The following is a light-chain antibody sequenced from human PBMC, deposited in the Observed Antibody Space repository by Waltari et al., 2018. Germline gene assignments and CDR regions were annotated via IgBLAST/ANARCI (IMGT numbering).Light chain of an antibody. J-gene: IGKJ1*01. CDR1: QSVGND. CDR3: QQYKEWPPWT. V-gene: IGKV3-15*01. Sequence: EIVMTQSPATLSVSPGERATLSCRASQSVGNDLAWHHQAPGQAPRLLIYGASSRATGVPARFSGSGSGTEFTLTITSLQSGDFGIYFCQQYKEWPPWTFGQGTRVDTK. CDR2: GAS.